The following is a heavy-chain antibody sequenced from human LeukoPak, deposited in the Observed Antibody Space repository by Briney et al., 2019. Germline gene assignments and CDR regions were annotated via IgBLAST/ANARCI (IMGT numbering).Heavy chain of an antibody. CDR3: AKRPYCSSISCYDYYYYYMDV. Sequence: GGSLRLSCAASGFTFSSYAMNWVRQAPGKGLEWVSGISGSGGITYYADSVRGRFTISRDNSKNTVYLQMNSLRAEDTAVYYCAKRPYCSSISCYDYYYYYMDVWGKGTTVTVSS. D-gene: IGHD2-2*01. CDR2: ISGSGGIT. V-gene: IGHV3-23*01. J-gene: IGHJ6*03. CDR1: GFTFSSYA.